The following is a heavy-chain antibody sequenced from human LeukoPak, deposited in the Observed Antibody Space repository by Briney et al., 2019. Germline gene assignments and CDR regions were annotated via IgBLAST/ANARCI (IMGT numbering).Heavy chain of an antibody. CDR3: ARHGGYCSSTSCLYYFDY. J-gene: IGHJ4*02. Sequence: GGALEISCKGSGCRFTSYWIGWVRQMPGKGLEGMGIIYPGDSDTRYSPSFQGQVTISADKSISTASLQWSSLKASDTAMYYCARHGGYCSSTSCLYYFDYWGQGTLVTVSS. CDR1: GCRFTSYW. D-gene: IGHD2-2*01. CDR2: IYPGDSDT. V-gene: IGHV5-51*01.